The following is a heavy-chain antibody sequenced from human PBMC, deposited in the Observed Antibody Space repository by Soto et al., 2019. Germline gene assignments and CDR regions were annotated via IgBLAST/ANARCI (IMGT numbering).Heavy chain of an antibody. V-gene: IGHV3-30-3*01. J-gene: IGHJ6*02. CDR3: ANLLNVAAAGTPHYYGVDV. Sequence: QVQLVESGGGVVQPGRSLRLSCAASGFTFSIYAMHWVRQAPGKGLEWVAFISFDGSKIYYADSVKGRFTISRDNSKNTVYLQMNKLRPGDAAVYHCANLLNVAAAGTPHYYGVDVWGQGTTVTVS. CDR2: ISFDGSKI. CDR1: GFTFSIYA. D-gene: IGHD6-13*01.